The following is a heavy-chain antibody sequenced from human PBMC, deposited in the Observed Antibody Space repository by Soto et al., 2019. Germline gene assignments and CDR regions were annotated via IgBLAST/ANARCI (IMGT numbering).Heavy chain of an antibody. D-gene: IGHD2-2*01. CDR2: INAGNGNT. Sequence: ASVKVSCKASGYTFTSYAMHWVRQAPGQRLEWMGWINAGNGNTKYSQKFQGRVTITRDTSASTAYMELSSLRSEDTVVYYCATPREGYCSSTSCPFDYWGQGTLVTVSS. J-gene: IGHJ4*02. CDR1: GYTFTSYA. V-gene: IGHV1-3*01. CDR3: ATPREGYCSSTSCPFDY.